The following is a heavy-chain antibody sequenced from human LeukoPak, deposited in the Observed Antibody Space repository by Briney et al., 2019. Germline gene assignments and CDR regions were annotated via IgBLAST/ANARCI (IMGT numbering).Heavy chain of an antibody. CDR1: GFTFSSYW. Sequence: GGSLRLSCAASGFTFSSYWMHWVRQAPGKGLEWVAVIWYDGSNKYYADSVKGRFTISRDNSKNTLYLQMNSLRAEDTAVYYCARRSRYGDYNYYYYGMDVWGQGTTVTVSS. D-gene: IGHD4-17*01. CDR3: ARRSRYGDYNYYYYGMDV. CDR2: IWYDGSNK. J-gene: IGHJ6*02. V-gene: IGHV3-33*08.